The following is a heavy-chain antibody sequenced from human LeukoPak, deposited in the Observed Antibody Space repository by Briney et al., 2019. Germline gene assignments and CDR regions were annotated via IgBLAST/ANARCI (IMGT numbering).Heavy chain of an antibody. CDR3: ARGPSGSFPDDAFDI. CDR1: GYTFTGYY. CDR2: INPNSGGT. Sequence: ASVKVSCKASGYTFTGYYMHWVRQAPGQGLEWMGWINPNSGGTNYAQKFQGRVTMTRDTSISTAYMELSRLRSDDTAVCYCARGPSGSFPDDAFDIWGQGTMVTVSS. V-gene: IGHV1-2*02. D-gene: IGHD1-26*01. J-gene: IGHJ3*02.